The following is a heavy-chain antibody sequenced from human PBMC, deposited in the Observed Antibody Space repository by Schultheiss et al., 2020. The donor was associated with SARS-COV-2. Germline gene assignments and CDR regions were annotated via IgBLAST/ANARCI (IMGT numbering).Heavy chain of an antibody. CDR3: AKDGRRGCSSTSCYPDY. CDR2: ISSSSSYI. J-gene: IGHJ4*02. CDR1: GFTFSSYS. D-gene: IGHD2-2*01. V-gene: IGHV3-21*01. Sequence: GGSLRLSCAASGFTFSSYSMNWVRQAPGKGLEWVSSISSSSSYIYYADSVKGRFTVSRDNSKNTLHLQMNSLRDEDTAVYYCAKDGRRGCSSTSCYPDYWGQGTLVTVSS.